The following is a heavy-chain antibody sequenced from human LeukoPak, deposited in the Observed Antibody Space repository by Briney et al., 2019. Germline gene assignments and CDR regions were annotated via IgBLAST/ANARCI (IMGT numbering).Heavy chain of an antibody. CDR2: IIPIFGTA. V-gene: IGHV1-69*13. D-gene: IGHD3-22*01. CDR1: GGTFSSYA. J-gene: IGHJ5*02. CDR3: ARVSQRYYDSGNWFDP. Sequence: ASVKVSCKASGGTFSSYAISWVRQAPGQGLEWMGGIIPIFGTANYAQKFQGRVTITADESTSTAYMEPSSLRSEDTAVYYCARVSQRYYDSGNWFDPWGQGTLVTVSS.